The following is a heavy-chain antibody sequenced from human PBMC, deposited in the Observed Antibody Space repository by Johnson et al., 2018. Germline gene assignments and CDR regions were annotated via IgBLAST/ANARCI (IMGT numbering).Heavy chain of an antibody. V-gene: IGHV3-30*18. CDR3: AKDPGSSSWYWAEYFQH. CDR2: ISDDGSNK. J-gene: IGHJ1*01. CDR1: GFTFSSYG. D-gene: IGHD6-13*01. Sequence: QVQLVQSGGGVVQPGRSXRLSCAASGFTFSSYGMHWVRQAPGKGLEWVEVISDDGSNKYYADYVKGRFTISRDNSKNTLFLQMKSLRAEDTAVYYCAKDPGSSSWYWAEYFQHWGQGTLVTVSS.